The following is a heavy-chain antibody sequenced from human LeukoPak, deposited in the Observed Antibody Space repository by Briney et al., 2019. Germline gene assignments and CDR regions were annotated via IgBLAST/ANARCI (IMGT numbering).Heavy chain of an antibody. Sequence: GGSLRLSCAASGFTFSSYGMHWVRQAPGKGLEWVAFIRYDGSNKYYADSVKGRFTISRDNAKNSLYLQMNSLRAEDTAVYYCARDGYEAAPDAFDIWGQGTMVTVSS. D-gene: IGHD6-13*01. J-gene: IGHJ3*02. CDR3: ARDGYEAAPDAFDI. V-gene: IGHV3-30*02. CDR1: GFTFSSYG. CDR2: IRYDGSNK.